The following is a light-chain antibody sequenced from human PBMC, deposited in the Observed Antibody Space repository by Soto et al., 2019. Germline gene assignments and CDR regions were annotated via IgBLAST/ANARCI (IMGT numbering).Light chain of an antibody. CDR2: KAS. V-gene: IGKV1-5*03. CDR1: QSISSW. CDR3: QQYNSYPWT. J-gene: IGKJ1*01. Sequence: DVQMTQSPSTLSASVGDRVTITCRARQSISSWLAWYQQKPGKAPKLLIYKASTLESGVPSNFSGSGSGTEFTLNIRSLQPEDFATYYCQQYNSYPWTFGQGTKVYVK.